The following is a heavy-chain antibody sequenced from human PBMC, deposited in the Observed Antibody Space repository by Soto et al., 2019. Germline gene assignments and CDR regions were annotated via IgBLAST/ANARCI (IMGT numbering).Heavy chain of an antibody. J-gene: IGHJ5*02. V-gene: IGHV3-23*01. CDR1: GFTFSSSA. Sequence: EVQLLESGGGLVQPGGSLRLSCAASGFTFSSSAMSWVRQAPGKGLEWVSAIRGTNGNTHYAESVKGRLTISRDNSKHTLYLQMNFLIAGDTAVYYCAKCTVDTIVTRGWCNWLDPWGQGTLVIVSS. CDR2: IRGTNGNT. D-gene: IGHD5-12*01. CDR3: AKCTVDTIVTRGWCNWLDP.